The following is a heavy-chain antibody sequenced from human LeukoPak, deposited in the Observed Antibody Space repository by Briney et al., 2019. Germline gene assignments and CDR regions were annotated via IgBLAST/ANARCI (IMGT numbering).Heavy chain of an antibody. V-gene: IGHV4-34*01. CDR2: INHSGGT. CDR1: GGSFSGYY. CDR3: ARAIYYGSGSYSKGEYYYYYYMDV. Sequence: SETLSLTCAVYGGSFSGYYWSWIRQPPGKGLEWIGGINHSGGTNYNPSLKSRVTISVDTSKNQFSLKLSSVTAADTAVYYCARAIYYGSGSYSKGEYYYYYYMDVWGKGTTVTVSS. J-gene: IGHJ6*03. D-gene: IGHD3-10*01.